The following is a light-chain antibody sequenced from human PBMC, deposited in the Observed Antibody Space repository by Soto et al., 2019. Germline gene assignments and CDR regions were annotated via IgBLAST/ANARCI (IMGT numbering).Light chain of an antibody. J-gene: IGKJ3*01. CDR3: QQYGSSSFT. CDR2: GAS. Sequence: EIVLTQSPGTLSLSPGERATLSCRASQSVSSNYLAWYQQRPGQAPKILIYGASIRAPGIPDRFSGSGSGTDFTLNISRLEPEDFAVYYCQQYGSSSFTFGPGTKVDI. CDR1: QSVSSNY. V-gene: IGKV3-20*01.